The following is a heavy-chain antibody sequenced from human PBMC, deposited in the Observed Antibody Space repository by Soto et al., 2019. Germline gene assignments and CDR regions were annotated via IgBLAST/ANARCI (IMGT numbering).Heavy chain of an antibody. D-gene: IGHD1-20*01. V-gene: IGHV4-39*01. Sequence: SETLSLTCAVSGGSISGSYYYWAWLRQSPGKGPEWIGSVFYTGFTSYNPSLESRVSVSVDTSKSQFSLKLSAVTAADTAVYYCATSQKGYNWNCFDHWGQGALVTVSS. CDR3: ATSQKGYNWNCFDH. CDR1: GGSISGSYYY. CDR2: VFYTGFT. J-gene: IGHJ4*02.